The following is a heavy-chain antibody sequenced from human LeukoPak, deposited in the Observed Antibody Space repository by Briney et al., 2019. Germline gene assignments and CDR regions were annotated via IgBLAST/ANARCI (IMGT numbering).Heavy chain of an antibody. D-gene: IGHD3-16*01. Sequence: PSETLSLTCTVSGGSISSYYWSWLRQPPGKGLEWIGYIYYSGSTNYNPPLKSRVTISVDTSKNQFSLKLSSVTAADTAVYYCARDFGVAAFDIWGQGTMVTVSS. CDR3: ARDFGVAAFDI. V-gene: IGHV4-59*01. CDR1: GGSISSYY. J-gene: IGHJ3*02. CDR2: IYYSGST.